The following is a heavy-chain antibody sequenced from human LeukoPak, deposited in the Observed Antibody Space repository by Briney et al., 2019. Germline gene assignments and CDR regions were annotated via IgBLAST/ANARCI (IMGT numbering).Heavy chain of an antibody. D-gene: IGHD2-15*01. CDR3: ANHLEYCSTGSCSYFDY. Sequence: GGSLRLSCAASGFTFSSYWMSWVRQAPGKGLEWVSAISASGDGTFYADSVKGRFTISRDNSKNMLYLQMNGLRADDTAVYYCANHLEYCSTGSCSYFDYWGQGTLVTVSS. J-gene: IGHJ4*02. CDR1: GFTFSSYW. V-gene: IGHV3-23*01. CDR2: ISASGDGT.